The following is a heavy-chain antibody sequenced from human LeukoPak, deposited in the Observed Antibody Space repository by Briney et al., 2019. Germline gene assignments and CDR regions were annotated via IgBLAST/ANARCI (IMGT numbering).Heavy chain of an antibody. CDR1: GFTFTTYW. D-gene: IGHD5-24*01. Sequence: GESLRLSCAASGFTFTTYWMSWVRQAPGKGLEWVANIKQDGTEKYYVDSVKGRFTISRDNARNSLELQMNSLRVEDTALYYCAKEDGYNYDPRGVDYWGQGTLVTVSS. CDR2: IKQDGTEK. V-gene: IGHV3-7*01. CDR3: AKEDGYNYDPRGVDY. J-gene: IGHJ4*02.